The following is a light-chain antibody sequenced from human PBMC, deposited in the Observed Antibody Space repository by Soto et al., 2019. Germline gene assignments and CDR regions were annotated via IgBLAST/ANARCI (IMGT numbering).Light chain of an antibody. V-gene: IGKV3-20*01. J-gene: IGKJ1*01. Sequence: DIVLTQSPVTLYVSPGERATISSRASQSFSSNVAWYQQKPGQAPRLLIYGASSRATGIPDRFSGSGSGTDFTLTISRLEPEDFAVYYCHQYGSSPRTFGQGTKVDIK. CDR2: GAS. CDR3: HQYGSSPRT. CDR1: QSFSSN.